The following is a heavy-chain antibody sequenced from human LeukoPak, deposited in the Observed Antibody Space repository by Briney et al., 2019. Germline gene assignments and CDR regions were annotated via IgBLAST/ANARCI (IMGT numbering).Heavy chain of an antibody. CDR3: SGAGTGFNIPGVY. CDR1: GGSTSRYS. V-gene: IGHV4-59*07. CDR2: IHYGGST. Sequence: PHTLSPTCTLSGGSTSRYSWSWIPQPPGKGLECMGNIHYGGSTNSNPSLKSRVTISLDTSKNQFSLKRTSVTAADTAVYYCSGAGTGFNIPGVYWGQGTLVTVSS. D-gene: IGHD1-14*01. J-gene: IGHJ4*02.